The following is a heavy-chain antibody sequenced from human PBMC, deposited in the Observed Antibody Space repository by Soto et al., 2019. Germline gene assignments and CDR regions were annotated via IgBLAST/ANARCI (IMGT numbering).Heavy chain of an antibody. CDR1: GFPFSNYY. V-gene: IGHV3-11*01. Sequence: GGSLRLSFGASGFPFSNYYMSRIRQAPGKGLEWVSYISSTSRTIYYADSVKGRFTVSRDKAQNSLSLKLNSLRVEDTAVYYCARSYSSGWEFDYWGQGTQVTVSS. CDR3: ARSYSSGWEFDY. D-gene: IGHD6-19*01. J-gene: IGHJ4*02. CDR2: ISSTSRTI.